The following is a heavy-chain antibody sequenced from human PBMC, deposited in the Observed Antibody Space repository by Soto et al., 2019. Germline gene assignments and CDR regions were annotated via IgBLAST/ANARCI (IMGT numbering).Heavy chain of an antibody. CDR3: AKAAGYCTNGVCYTIYYYYMDV. D-gene: IGHD2-8*01. J-gene: IGHJ6*03. CDR1: GFTFSSYA. CDR2: ISGSGGST. Sequence: PGGSLRLSCAASGFTFSSYAMSWVRQAPGKGLEWVSAISGSGGSTYYADSVKGRFTISRDNSKNTLYLQMNSLRAEDTAVYYCAKAAGYCTNGVCYTIYYYYMDVWGKGTTVTVSS. V-gene: IGHV3-23*01.